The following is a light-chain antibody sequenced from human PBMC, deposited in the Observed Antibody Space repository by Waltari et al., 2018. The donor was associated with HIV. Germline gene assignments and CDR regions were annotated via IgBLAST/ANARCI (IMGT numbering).Light chain of an antibody. CDR2: EVS. CDR3: SSYAGSNTLL. CDR1: TKDVGLSIT. V-gene: IGLV2-8*01. J-gene: IGLJ2*01. Sequence: QSALTQPPSASGSPVQSVTIPCTGTTKDVGLSITASWYQQNPGEAPKLIIFEVSKRPSGVPDRFSGSKSGNTASLTVSGLQSEDEADYFCSSYAGSNTLLFGGGTKLTVL.